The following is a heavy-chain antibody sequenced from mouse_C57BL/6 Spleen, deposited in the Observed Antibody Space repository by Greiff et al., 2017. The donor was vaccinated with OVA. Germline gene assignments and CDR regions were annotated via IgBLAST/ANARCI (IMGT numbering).Heavy chain of an antibody. CDR2: ISYDGSN. V-gene: IGHV3-6*01. Sequence: VQLKESGPGLVKPSQSLSLTCSVTGYSITSGYYWNWIRQFPGNKLEWMGYISYDGSNNYNPSLKNRISITRDTSKNQFFLKLNSVTTEDTATYYCARITTVVPYYFDYWGQGTTLTVSS. J-gene: IGHJ2*01. CDR1: GYSITSGYY. D-gene: IGHD1-1*01. CDR3: ARITTVVPYYFDY.